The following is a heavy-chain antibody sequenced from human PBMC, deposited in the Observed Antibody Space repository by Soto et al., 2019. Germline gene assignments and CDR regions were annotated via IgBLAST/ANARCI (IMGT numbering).Heavy chain of an antibody. Sequence: GGSLRLSCAASGFTFSSYAMSWVRQAPGKGLEWVSAISGSGGSTYYADSVKGRFTISRDNSKNTLYLQMNSLRAEDTAVYYCAKAKRYYDSVWGSYRSYYYSYGMDVWGQGTTVTVSS. CDR1: GFTFSSYA. V-gene: IGHV3-23*01. CDR3: AKAKRYYDSVWGSYRSYYYSYGMDV. CDR2: ISGSGGST. D-gene: IGHD3-16*02. J-gene: IGHJ6*02.